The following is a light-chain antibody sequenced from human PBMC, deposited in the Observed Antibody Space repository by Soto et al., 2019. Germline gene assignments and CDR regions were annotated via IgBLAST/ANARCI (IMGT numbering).Light chain of an antibody. Sequence: QSALTQPASVSGSPGQSITISCTGTSSDVGGYDYVSWYQHHPGKAPRLMIYEVNNRPSGVSDRFSGSKSGHTASLTISGLQADDEADYYCAAWDDSLSGHYVFGTGTKLTVL. V-gene: IGLV2-14*01. CDR3: AAWDDSLSGHYV. CDR1: SSDVGGYDY. J-gene: IGLJ1*01. CDR2: EVN.